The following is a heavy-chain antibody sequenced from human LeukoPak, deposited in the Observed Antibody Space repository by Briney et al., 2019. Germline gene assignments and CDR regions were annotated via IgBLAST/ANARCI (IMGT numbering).Heavy chain of an antibody. V-gene: IGHV3-30*04. CDR1: GFTFSSYA. J-gene: IGHJ4*02. CDR3: ARLQWELLTASDY. CDR2: ISYDGSNK. D-gene: IGHD1-26*01. Sequence: PGGSLRLSCAASGFTFSSYAMHWLRQAQGKGLEWVAVISYDGSNKYYADSVKGRFTISRDNSKNTLYLQMNSLRAEDTAVYYCARLQWELLTASDYWGQGTLVTVSS.